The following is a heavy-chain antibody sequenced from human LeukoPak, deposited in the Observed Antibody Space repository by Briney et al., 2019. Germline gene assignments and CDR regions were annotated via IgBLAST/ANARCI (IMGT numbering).Heavy chain of an antibody. CDR3: AREIVAVAGNYYYMDV. Sequence: SETLSLTCNVSGASGGSISSYYWSWIRQPPGKGLEWIAYISYSGSINYNPSLKSRVTISVDTSKNQFSLRLSSVTAADTAVYYCAREIVAVAGNYYYMDVWGQGTTVTVSS. CDR2: ISYSGSI. J-gene: IGHJ6*03. V-gene: IGHV4-59*01. D-gene: IGHD6-19*01. CDR1: GASGGSISSYY.